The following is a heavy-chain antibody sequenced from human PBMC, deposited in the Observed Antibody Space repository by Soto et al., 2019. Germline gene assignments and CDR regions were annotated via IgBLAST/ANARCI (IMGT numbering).Heavy chain of an antibody. Sequence: QVQLQESGPGLVKPSQTLSLTCTVSGGSINSGDYYWTWIRQPPGKGLEWIGYVFYSGSTYHNPPRQSRVSMSIDTSKNQFSLRLSSVTAADTAVYYCVREVFYARKIDYWGQGILVTVSS. J-gene: IGHJ4*02. V-gene: IGHV4-30-4*01. CDR1: GGSINSGDYY. CDR3: VREVFYARKIDY. D-gene: IGHD2-2*01. CDR2: VFYSGST.